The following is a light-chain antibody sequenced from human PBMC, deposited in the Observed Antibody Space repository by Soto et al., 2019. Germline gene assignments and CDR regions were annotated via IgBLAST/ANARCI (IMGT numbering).Light chain of an antibody. CDR2: GES. Sequence: EIVLTQSPGTLSLSPGERATLSCRASQSVSSRLAWYQQRPGQAPRLLISGESSRATGIPDRFSGSGSGTDFTLTISRLEPEDFAVYDCQKYGDSPITCGQGTRREIK. CDR3: QKYGDSPIT. CDR1: QSVSSR. J-gene: IGKJ5*01. V-gene: IGKV3-20*01.